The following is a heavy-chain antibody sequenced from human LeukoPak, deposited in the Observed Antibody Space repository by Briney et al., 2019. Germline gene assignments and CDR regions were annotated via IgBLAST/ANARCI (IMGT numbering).Heavy chain of an antibody. CDR3: ARDQVLRFFGYGMDV. CDR2: IIPILGIA. J-gene: IGHJ6*02. CDR1: GGTFSSYA. D-gene: IGHD3-3*01. V-gene: IGHV1-69*04. Sequence: SVKVSCKASGGTFSSYAISWVRQAPGQGLEWMGRIIPILGIANYAQKFQGRVTITADKSTSTAYMELNSLRSEDTAVYYCARDQVLRFFGYGMDVWGQGTTVTVSS.